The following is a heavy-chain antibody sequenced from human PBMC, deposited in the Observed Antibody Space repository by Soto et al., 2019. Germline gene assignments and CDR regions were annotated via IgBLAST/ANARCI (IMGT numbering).Heavy chain of an antibody. V-gene: IGHV4-59*01. CDR2: IYYSGST. J-gene: IGHJ5*02. D-gene: IGHD3-22*01. CDR1: GGSISSYY. Sequence: SETLSLTCTVSGGSISSYYWSWIRQPPGKGLEWIGYIYYSGSTNYNPSLKSRVTISVDTSKNQFSLKLSSVTAADTAVYYCARDFHYYDRSGYWNWLDPWGQGTLVTVSS. CDR3: ARDFHYYDRSGYWNWLDP.